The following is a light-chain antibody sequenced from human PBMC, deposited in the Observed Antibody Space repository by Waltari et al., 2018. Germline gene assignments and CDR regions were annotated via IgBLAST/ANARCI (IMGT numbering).Light chain of an antibody. Sequence: DIQMTQSPSSVSASVGDRVTITCRASQGIARWLAWYQQKPGKAPELLIYRGSSLQSGVPSRFSGSGSGTGFTLTISSLQPEDFATYYCQQAHTFPRTFGGGIKVEIK. V-gene: IGKV1D-12*01. CDR1: QGIARW. CDR3: QQAHTFPRT. J-gene: IGKJ4*01. CDR2: RGS.